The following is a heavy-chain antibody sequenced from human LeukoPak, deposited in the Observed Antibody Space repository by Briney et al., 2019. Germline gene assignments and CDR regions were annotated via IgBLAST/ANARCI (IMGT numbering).Heavy chain of an antibody. Sequence: GGSLRLSCVASGFTFSKNWMHWVRQAPGKGLEWVSAISGSGGSTYYADSVKGRFTISRDNSKNTLYLQMNSLRAEDTAVYYCAKDLYSSSWYYFDYWGQGTLVTVSS. CDR1: GFTFSKNW. V-gene: IGHV3-23*01. J-gene: IGHJ4*02. D-gene: IGHD6-13*01. CDR3: AKDLYSSSWYYFDY. CDR2: ISGSGGST.